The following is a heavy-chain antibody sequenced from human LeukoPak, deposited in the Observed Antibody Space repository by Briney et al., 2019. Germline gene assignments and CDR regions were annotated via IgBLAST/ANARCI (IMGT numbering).Heavy chain of an antibody. Sequence: SVKVSCKASGGTFSSYAISWVRQAPGQGLEWMGGIIPIFGTANYAQKFQGRVTITADESTSTAYMELSSLRSEDTAVYYCARTGSGSYSFDPWGQGTLVTVSS. D-gene: IGHD3-10*01. CDR1: GGTFSSYA. V-gene: IGHV1-69*13. J-gene: IGHJ5*02. CDR2: IIPIFGTA. CDR3: ARTGSGSYSFDP.